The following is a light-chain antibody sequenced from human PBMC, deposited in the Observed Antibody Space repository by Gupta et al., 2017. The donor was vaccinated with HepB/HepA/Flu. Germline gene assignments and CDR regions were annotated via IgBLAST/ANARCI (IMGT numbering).Light chain of an antibody. J-gene: IGKJ5*01. CDR1: QTIGRY. CDR2: AAS. V-gene: IGKV1-39*01. CDR3: QQSYRTNPRFPS. Sequence: IQMTQSPSSLSASVGDRVTIICRASQTIGRYLNWYQQKPGKATKLLIYAASSLQSGVPSRFIGCGSGTDFTLTINSLQPEDFATYYGQQSYRTNPRFPSFGQGTRLEIK.